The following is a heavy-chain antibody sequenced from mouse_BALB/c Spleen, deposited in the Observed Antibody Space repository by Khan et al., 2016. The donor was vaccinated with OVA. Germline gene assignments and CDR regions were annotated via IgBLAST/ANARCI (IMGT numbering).Heavy chain of an antibody. Sequence: QVQLKESGPELVKPGASVKMSCKASGYAFTYYVITWVKQRTGQGLEWIGEIYPGSDNAYYNERFKGKATLTADKSSNPAYMQLSSLTSEDSAVDFCARWVGYYVYFDYWGQGTTLTVSS. CDR1: GYAFTYYV. V-gene: IGHV1-77*01. D-gene: IGHD2-3*01. CDR3: ARWVGYYVYFDY. J-gene: IGHJ2*01. CDR2: IYPGSDNA.